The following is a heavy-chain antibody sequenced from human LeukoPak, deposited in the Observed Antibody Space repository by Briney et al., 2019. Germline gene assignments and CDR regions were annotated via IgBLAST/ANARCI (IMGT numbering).Heavy chain of an antibody. CDR2: INPNSGGT. Sequence: ASVKVSCKASGYTFTGYYMHWVRQAPGQGLEWMGWINPNSGGTNYAQKFRGRVTMTRDTSISTAYMELSRLRSDDTAVYYCARGLLSSHYYYMDVWGKGTTVTVSS. V-gene: IGHV1-2*02. CDR3: ARGLLSSHYYYMDV. CDR1: GYTFTGYY. D-gene: IGHD1-26*01. J-gene: IGHJ6*03.